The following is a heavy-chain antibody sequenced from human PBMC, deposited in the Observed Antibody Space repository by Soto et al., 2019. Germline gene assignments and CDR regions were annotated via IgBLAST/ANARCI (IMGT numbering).Heavy chain of an antibody. CDR2: IYPGDSDT. CDR3: ARLIDCSNGVCYRFES. Sequence: LGESLKISCKGFGYTFASNWIAWVRQMPGKGLEWMGFIYPGDSDTRYSPSFQGQVTISADKSISTAYLLWSSLKASDTAIYYCARLIDCSNGVCYRFESWGQGTLVTVSS. V-gene: IGHV5-51*01. CDR1: GYTFASNW. J-gene: IGHJ4*02. D-gene: IGHD2-8*01.